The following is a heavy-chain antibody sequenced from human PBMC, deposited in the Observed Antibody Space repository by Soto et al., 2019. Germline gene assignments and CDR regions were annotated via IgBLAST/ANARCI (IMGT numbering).Heavy chain of an antibody. CDR3: ARDAEPGTVVAGNLGFDY. D-gene: IGHD6-19*01. Sequence: QVQLVESGGGVVQPGRSLRLSCAASGFTFSSYAMHWVRQAPGKGLEWVAVISYDGSNKYYADSVKGRFTISRDNSKNTLYLQINSLRVEDTAVYYCARDAEPGTVVAGNLGFDYWGQGTLVTVSS. CDR1: GFTFSSYA. CDR2: ISYDGSNK. J-gene: IGHJ4*02. V-gene: IGHV3-30-3*01.